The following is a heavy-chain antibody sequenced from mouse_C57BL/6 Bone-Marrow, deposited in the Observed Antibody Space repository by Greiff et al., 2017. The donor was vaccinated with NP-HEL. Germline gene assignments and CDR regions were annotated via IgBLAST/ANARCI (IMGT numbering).Heavy chain of an antibody. Sequence: QVQLQQPGAELVKPGASVKMSCKASGYTFTSYWITWVKQRPGQGLEWIGDIYPGSGSTNYNEKFKSKATLTVDTSSSTAYMQLSSLTSEDSAVYYCARWRLLPYSNYPHWYFDVWGTGTTVTVSS. D-gene: IGHD2-5*01. CDR1: GYTFTSYW. CDR2: IYPGSGST. J-gene: IGHJ1*03. V-gene: IGHV1-55*01. CDR3: ARWRLLPYSNYPHWYFDV.